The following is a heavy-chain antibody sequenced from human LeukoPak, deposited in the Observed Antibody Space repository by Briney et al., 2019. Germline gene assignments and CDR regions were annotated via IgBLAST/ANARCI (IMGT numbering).Heavy chain of an antibody. CDR1: GYTFTGYY. J-gene: IGHJ6*03. CDR2: INPNSGGT. D-gene: IGHD2-15*01. V-gene: IGHV1-2*02. CDR3: ASREDCSGGSCYYYYYMDV. Sequence: ASVKVSCKASGYTFTGYYMHWVRQAPGQGLEWMGWINPNSGGTNYAQKFQGRVTMTRDTSISTAYMELSRLRSDDTAVYYCASREDCSGGSCYYYYYMDVWGKGATVTVSS.